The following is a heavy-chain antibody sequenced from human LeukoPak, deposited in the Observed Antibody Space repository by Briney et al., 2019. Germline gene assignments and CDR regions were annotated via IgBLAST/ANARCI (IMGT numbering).Heavy chain of an antibody. CDR2: IYYSGST. CDR1: GGSISSSGYY. D-gene: IGHD3-10*01. CDR3: ARGRNYDGSVTYYTD. Sequence: SETLSLTCTVSGGSISSSGYYWGWIRQPPGKGLEWIGYIYYSGSTYYNPSVKSRVTMSIDTSKNQFSLKLSSVTAADTAVYFCARGRNYDGSVTYYTDWGQGTLVTVSS. V-gene: IGHV4-31*03. J-gene: IGHJ4*02.